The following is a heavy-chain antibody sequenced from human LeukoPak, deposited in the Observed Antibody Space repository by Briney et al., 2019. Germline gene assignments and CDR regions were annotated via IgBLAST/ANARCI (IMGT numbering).Heavy chain of an antibody. J-gene: IGHJ1*01. CDR2: ISSSSSYI. D-gene: IGHD6-13*01. Sequence: PGGSLRLSCAASGFTFSSYSMNWVRQAPGKGLEWVSSISSSSSYIYYADSVKGRFTISRDNPKNTLYLQMNSLRAEDMAVYYCAKASSSWYQTGFQHWGQGTLVTVSS. CDR3: AKASSSWYQTGFQH. CDR1: GFTFSSYS. V-gene: IGHV3-21*04.